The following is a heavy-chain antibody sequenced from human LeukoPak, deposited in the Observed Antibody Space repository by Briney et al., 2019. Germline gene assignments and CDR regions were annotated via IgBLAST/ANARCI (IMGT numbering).Heavy chain of an antibody. CDR1: GGSISSSSYY. CDR2: IYYSGST. D-gene: IGHD4-11*01. J-gene: IGHJ4*02. V-gene: IGHV4-39*01. Sequence: SETLSLTCTVSGGSISSSSYYWGWIRQPPGKGLEWIGTIYYSGSTYYNPSLKSRVTISVDTSKNQFSLKLSSVTAADTAVYYCARQKSTVTTTHFDYWGQGTLVTVSS. CDR3: ARQKSTVTTTHFDY.